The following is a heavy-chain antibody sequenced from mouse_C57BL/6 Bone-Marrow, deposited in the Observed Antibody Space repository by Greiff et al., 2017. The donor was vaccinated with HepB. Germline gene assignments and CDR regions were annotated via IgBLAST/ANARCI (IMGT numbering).Heavy chain of an antibody. J-gene: IGHJ1*03. V-gene: IGHV6-3*01. CDR3: TGPFSRGYFDV. CDR1: GFTFSNYW. CDR2: IRLKSDNYAT. Sequence: EVKVEESGGGLVQPGGSMKLSCVASGFTFSNYWMNWVRQSPEKGLEWVAQIRLKSDNYATHYAESVKGRFTISRDDSKSSVYLQMNNLRAEDTGIYYCTGPFSRGYFDVWGTGTTVTVSS.